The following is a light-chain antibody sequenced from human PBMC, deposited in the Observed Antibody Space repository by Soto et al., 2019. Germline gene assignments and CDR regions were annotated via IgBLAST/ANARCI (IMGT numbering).Light chain of an antibody. Sequence: QSALTQPPSASGSPGQSVTISCSGTSSDVGAYNYVSWYQQHPGKAPRLLIYEVNKRPSGVPDRFSGSKSGNTASLTVSGLQADDEADYYCSSYAGSDHRGVFGTGTKVTVL. CDR2: EVN. V-gene: IGLV2-8*01. CDR1: SSDVGAYNY. J-gene: IGLJ1*01. CDR3: SSYAGSDHRGV.